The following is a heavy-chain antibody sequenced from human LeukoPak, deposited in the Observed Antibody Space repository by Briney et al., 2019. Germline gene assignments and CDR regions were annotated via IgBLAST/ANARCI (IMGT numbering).Heavy chain of an antibody. J-gene: IGHJ6*02. V-gene: IGHV3-23*01. Sequence: PGGSLRLSCAASGFTFSSYAMSWVRQAPGKGLEWVSAISGSGGSTYYADSVKGRFTISRDNSKNTLYLQTNSLRAEDTAVYYCAKDRDGTTIPPYYYYYYGMDVWGQGTTVTVSS. CDR1: GFTFSSYA. CDR2: ISGSGGST. D-gene: IGHD3-3*01. CDR3: AKDRDGTTIPPYYYYYYGMDV.